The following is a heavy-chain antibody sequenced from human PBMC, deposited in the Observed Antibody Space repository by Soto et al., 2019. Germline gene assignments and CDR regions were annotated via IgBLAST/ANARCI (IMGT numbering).Heavy chain of an antibody. J-gene: IGHJ3*02. Sequence: SETLSLTCAVYGGSFSGYYWSWIRQPPGKGLEWIGEINHSGSTNYNPSLKSRVTISVDTSKNHFSLKLSSVTAADTAVYYCTGAMTTVTTGRIDDAFDIWGQGTMVTVSS. CDR1: GGSFSGYY. D-gene: IGHD4-17*01. V-gene: IGHV4-34*01. CDR2: INHSGST. CDR3: TGAMTTVTTGRIDDAFDI.